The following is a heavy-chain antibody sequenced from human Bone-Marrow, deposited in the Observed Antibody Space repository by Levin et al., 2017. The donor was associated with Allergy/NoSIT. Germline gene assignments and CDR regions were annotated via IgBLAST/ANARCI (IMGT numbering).Heavy chain of an antibody. CDR2: ISCDASHK. CDR1: GFTFSSHG. D-gene: IGHD2-2*01. Sequence: PGGSLRLSCATSGFTFSSHGIHWVRQAPGRGLEWVAVISCDASHKYYVDSVKGRFTISRDNSKNTVFLQMNSLRAEDTAVYYCAKEVGYCTTSSPLDNWFDPWGQGVLVTVSS. J-gene: IGHJ5*01. CDR3: AKEVGYCTTSSPLDNWFDP. V-gene: IGHV3-30*18.